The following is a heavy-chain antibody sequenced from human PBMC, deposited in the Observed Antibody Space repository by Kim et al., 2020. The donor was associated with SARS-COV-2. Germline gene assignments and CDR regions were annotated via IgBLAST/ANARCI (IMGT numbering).Heavy chain of an antibody. CDR3: ARDRGVSYAFDY. D-gene: IGHD5-18*01. J-gene: IGHJ4*02. Sequence: GGSLRLSCAASGFTFSSYSMNWVRQAPGKGLEWVSSISSSSSYIYYADSVKGRFTISRDNAKNSLYLQMNSLRAEDTAVYYCARDRGVSYAFDYWGQGTLVTVSS. CDR1: GFTFSSYS. CDR2: ISSSSSYI. V-gene: IGHV3-21*01.